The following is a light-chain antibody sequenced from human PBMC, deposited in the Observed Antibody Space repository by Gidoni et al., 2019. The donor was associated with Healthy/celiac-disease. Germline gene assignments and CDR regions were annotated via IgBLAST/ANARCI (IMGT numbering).Light chain of an antibody. Sequence: DIQMTHSPSTLSASVGDRVTITCRASQSISSWLAWYQQKPGKAPKLLIYDDSSLESGVPARFSGSGSGTEFTLTISSLQPDDFATYYCQQYNSYSSFGQGTKVEIK. CDR3: QQYNSYSS. V-gene: IGKV1-5*01. CDR1: QSISSW. J-gene: IGKJ1*01. CDR2: DDS.